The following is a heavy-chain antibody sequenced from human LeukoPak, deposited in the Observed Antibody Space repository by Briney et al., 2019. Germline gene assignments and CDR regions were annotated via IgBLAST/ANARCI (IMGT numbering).Heavy chain of an antibody. CDR3: ATIPPRDYVDYAAGGENVFDI. CDR1: GFTFSSYA. J-gene: IGHJ3*02. D-gene: IGHD4-17*01. CDR2: IYSGGST. V-gene: IGHV3-23*03. Sequence: QPGGSLRLSRAASGFTFSSYAMSWVRQAPGKGLEWVSVIYSGGSTYYADSVKGRFTISRDTSKNTLYLQMNSLRAEDTAVYYCATIPPRDYVDYAAGGENVFDIWGQGTMVTVSS.